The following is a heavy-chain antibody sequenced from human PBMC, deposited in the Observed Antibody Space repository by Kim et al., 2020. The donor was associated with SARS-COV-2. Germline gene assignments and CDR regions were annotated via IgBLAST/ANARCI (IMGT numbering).Heavy chain of an antibody. D-gene: IGHD1-7*01. CDR2: ISAYNGNT. Sequence: ASVKVSCKASGYTFTSYGISWVRQAPGQGLEWMGWISAYNGNTNYAQKLQGRVTMTTDTSTSTAYMELRSLRSDDTAVYYCARIGELRYYYYYGMDVWGQGTTVTVSS. CDR3: ARIGELRYYYYYGMDV. V-gene: IGHV1-18*01. J-gene: IGHJ6*02. CDR1: GYTFTSYG.